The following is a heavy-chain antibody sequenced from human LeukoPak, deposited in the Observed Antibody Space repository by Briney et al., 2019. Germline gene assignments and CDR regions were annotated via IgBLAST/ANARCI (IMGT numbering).Heavy chain of an antibody. J-gene: IGHJ4*02. CDR1: GFTFSSYV. CDR3: ARDVKVSYYDSSGYPDY. Sequence: GGSLRLSCAASGFTFSSYVMHWVRQAPGKGLEWVAVVPFDGSNKNYADSVKGRFTISRDNSKNTLYLQMNSLKTEDTAVYYCARDVKVSYYDSSGYPDYWGQGTLVTVSS. CDR2: VPFDGSNK. V-gene: IGHV3-30-3*01. D-gene: IGHD3-22*01.